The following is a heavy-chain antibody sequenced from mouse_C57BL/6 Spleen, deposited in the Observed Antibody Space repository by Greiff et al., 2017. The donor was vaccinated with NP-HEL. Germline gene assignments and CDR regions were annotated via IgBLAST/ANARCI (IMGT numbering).Heavy chain of an antibody. CDR1: GFTFSSYT. V-gene: IGHV5-9*01. J-gene: IGHJ3*01. CDR2: ISGGGGNT. Sequence: EVQRVESGGGLVKPGGSLKLSCAASGFTFSSYTMSWVRQTPEKRLEWVATISGGGGNTYYPDSVKGRFTISRDNAKNTLYLQMSSLRSEDTALYYCARHAGYLSWFAYWGQGTLVTVSA. D-gene: IGHD2-2*01. CDR3: ARHAGYLSWFAY.